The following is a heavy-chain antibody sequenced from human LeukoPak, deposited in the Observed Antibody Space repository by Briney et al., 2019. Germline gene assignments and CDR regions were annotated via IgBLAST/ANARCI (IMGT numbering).Heavy chain of an antibody. CDR3: ARDVLARVSDYGDYVEGY. D-gene: IGHD4-17*01. J-gene: IGHJ4*02. Sequence: SQTLSLTCTVSGGSISSGGYFWTWIRQHPGKGLEWIGSIYYSGSSSHNPSLKSRLTMSVDTSKNQFSLKLSSVTAADTAVYYCARDVLARVSDYGDYVEGYWGQGTLVTVSS. CDR2: IYYSGSS. CDR1: GGSISSGGYF. V-gene: IGHV4-31*03.